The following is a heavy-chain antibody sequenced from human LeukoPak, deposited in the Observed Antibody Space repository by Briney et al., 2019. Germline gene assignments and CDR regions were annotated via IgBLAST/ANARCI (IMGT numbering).Heavy chain of an antibody. V-gene: IGHV4-39*07. CDR1: GGSISSGGYS. CDR3: ARGGHVLRYFDWLSSFDY. J-gene: IGHJ4*02. D-gene: IGHD3-9*01. CDR2: IYHSGST. Sequence: PSETLSLTCAVSGGSISSGGYSWSWIRQPPGKGLEWIGSIYHSGSTYYNPSLKSRVTISVDTSKNQFSLKLSSVTAADMAVYYCARGGHVLRYFDWLSSFDYWGQGTLVTVSS.